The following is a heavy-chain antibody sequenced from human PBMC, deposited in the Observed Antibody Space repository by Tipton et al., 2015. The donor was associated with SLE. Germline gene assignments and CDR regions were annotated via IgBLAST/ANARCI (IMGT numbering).Heavy chain of an antibody. D-gene: IGHD1-26*01. J-gene: IGHJ5*02. V-gene: IGHV4-59*01. CDR1: GGSISSYY. CDR2: IYYSGST. CDR3: ARGRPLVGATEGWFDP. Sequence: LACTVSGGSISSYYWSWIRQPPGKGLEWIGYIYYSGSTNYNPSLKSRVTISVDTSKNQFSLKLSFVTAADTAVYYCARGRPLVGATEGWFDPWGQGTLVTVSS.